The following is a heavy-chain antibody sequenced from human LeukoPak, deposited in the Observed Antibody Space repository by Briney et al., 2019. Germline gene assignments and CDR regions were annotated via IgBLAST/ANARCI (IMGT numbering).Heavy chain of an antibody. J-gene: IGHJ4*02. V-gene: IGHV4-39*07. Sequence: SETLSLTCTVSGGSISSSSYYWGWIRQPPGKGLEWIGSIYYTGSTYYNPSLKSRVTISVDTSKNQFSLKLSSVTAADTAVYYCARGYSSSFDYWGQGTLVTVSS. CDR2: IYYTGST. D-gene: IGHD6-6*01. CDR1: GGSISSSSYY. CDR3: ARGYSSSFDY.